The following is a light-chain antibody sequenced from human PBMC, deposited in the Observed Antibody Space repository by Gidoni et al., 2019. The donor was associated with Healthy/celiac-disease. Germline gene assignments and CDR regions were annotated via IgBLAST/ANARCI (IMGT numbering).Light chain of an antibody. CDR3: SRYKRRRTLV. J-gene: IGLJ2*01. Sequence: AQPSTSRWSPDHSITISCTGTSSDVGGYNYVSWYQQHQGKAPKLMIYDVSNRPSGVSNRFSGTKSGNTASPTMSGLQAEAQADYNCSRYKRRRTLVFGGGTKLTVL. CDR1: SSDVGGYNY. V-gene: IGLV2-14*03. CDR2: DVS.